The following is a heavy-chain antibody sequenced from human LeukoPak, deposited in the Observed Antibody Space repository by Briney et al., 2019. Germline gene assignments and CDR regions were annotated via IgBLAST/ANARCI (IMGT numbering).Heavy chain of an antibody. CDR1: GFTFSSYA. CDR3: ARGQRWLTDY. CDR2: ISSSGSTI. J-gene: IGHJ4*02. V-gene: IGHV3-48*03. D-gene: IGHD5-18*01. Sequence: PGGSLRLSCAASGFTFSSYAMNWVRQAPGKGLEWVSCISSSGSTIYYADSVKGRFTISRDNAKNSLYLQMNSLRAEDTVVYYCARGQRWLTDYWGQGTLVTVSS.